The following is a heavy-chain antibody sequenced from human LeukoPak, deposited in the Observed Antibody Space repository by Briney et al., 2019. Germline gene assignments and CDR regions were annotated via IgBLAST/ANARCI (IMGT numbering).Heavy chain of an antibody. Sequence: SETLSLTCTVSGYSISSGYYWGWIRQPPGKGLEWIGSIYHSGNTYYNPSLKSRVTISVDTSKNQFSLKLSSVTAADTAVYYCAREADYGDYVGASRWFDPWGQGTLVTVSS. V-gene: IGHV4-38-2*02. D-gene: IGHD4-17*01. J-gene: IGHJ5*02. CDR3: AREADYGDYVGASRWFDP. CDR2: IYHSGNT. CDR1: GYSISSGYY.